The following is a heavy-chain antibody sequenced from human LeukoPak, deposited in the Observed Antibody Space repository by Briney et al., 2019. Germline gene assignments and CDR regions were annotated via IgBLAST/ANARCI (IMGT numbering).Heavy chain of an antibody. V-gene: IGHV1-46*01. J-gene: IGHJ4*02. Sequence: ASVKLSCKASGYTFTSYYMHWVRQAPGQGLERMGIINPSGGSTSYAQKFQGRVTMTRDTSTSTVYMQLSSLRSEDTAVYYCARDRGTMVRGVLAYWGQGTLVTVSS. CDR2: INPSGGST. CDR1: GYTFTSYY. D-gene: IGHD3-10*01. CDR3: ARDRGTMVRGVLAY.